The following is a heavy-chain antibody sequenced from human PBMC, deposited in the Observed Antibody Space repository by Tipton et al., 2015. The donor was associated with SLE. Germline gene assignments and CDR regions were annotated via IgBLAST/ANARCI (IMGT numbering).Heavy chain of an antibody. V-gene: IGHV4-59*08. CDR3: ARRGVRGVIEDY. J-gene: IGHJ4*02. CDR2: IYYSGST. CDR1: GGSISSYY. Sequence: TLSLTCTVSGGSISSYYWSWIRQPPGKGLEWIGYIYYSGSTNYNPSLKSRVTISVDTSKNQFSLKLSSVTAADTAVYYCARRGVRGVIEDYWGQGTLVTVSS. D-gene: IGHD3-10*01.